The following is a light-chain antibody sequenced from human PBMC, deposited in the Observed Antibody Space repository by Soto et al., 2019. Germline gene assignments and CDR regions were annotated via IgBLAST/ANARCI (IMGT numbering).Light chain of an antibody. CDR1: QSVSSG. CDR2: DTS. CDR3: QQYVHWPPGT. Sequence: EIVVTQSPATLSVSPGERVTLSCRASQSVSSGLAWYQQRPGQAPRLLIYDTSTRAAGIAARFSGSGSGTEFTLTISSLQSEDFAVYYCQQYVHWPPGTFGQGTKVDIK. J-gene: IGKJ1*01. V-gene: IGKV3-15*01.